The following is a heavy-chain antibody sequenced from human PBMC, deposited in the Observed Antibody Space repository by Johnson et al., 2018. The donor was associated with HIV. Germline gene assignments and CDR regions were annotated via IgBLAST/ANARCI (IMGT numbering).Heavy chain of an antibody. J-gene: IGHJ3*02. V-gene: IGHV3-23*04. CDR3: SLYCNGGDCSHAFDI. CDR2: ISGSGGST. CDR1: GFTFSSYA. Sequence: VLLVESGGGLVQPGGSLRLSCAASGFTFSSYAMSWVRQAPGKGLEWVSAISGSGGSTYYADSVKGRFTISRDNSKNTLYLQMTSLKTEDTAVYYCSLYCNGGDCSHAFDIWGQGTMVTVSS. D-gene: IGHD2-21*02.